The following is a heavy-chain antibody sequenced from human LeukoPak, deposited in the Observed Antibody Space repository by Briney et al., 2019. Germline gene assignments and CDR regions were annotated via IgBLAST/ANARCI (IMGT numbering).Heavy chain of an antibody. CDR3: ARETSCWSYTFDY. Sequence: PGGSLSPSCPAPGFPVSSKQMSWARQAPGKGLEWASIIYSDGSRYYADSLKGRFTISRDNSKNTLYLQINSLRAEDTAVYYCARETSCWSYTFDYWGQGTLVTVSS. V-gene: IGHV3-53*01. J-gene: IGHJ4*02. D-gene: IGHD6-19*01. CDR2: IYSDGSR. CDR1: GFPVSSKQ.